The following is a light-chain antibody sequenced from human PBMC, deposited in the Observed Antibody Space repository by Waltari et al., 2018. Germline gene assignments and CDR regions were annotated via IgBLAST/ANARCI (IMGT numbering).Light chain of an antibody. Sequence: QSVLTQPPSASGTPGQRVTISCSGSSSNIGSNYVYWYQQPPGTAPKLLIYRNNQRPSGVPDLFSGSKSGTSASLAISGLRSEDEADYYCAAWDDSLSGRVFGTGTKVTVL. J-gene: IGLJ1*01. CDR3: AAWDDSLSGRV. CDR1: SSNIGSNY. CDR2: RNN. V-gene: IGLV1-47*01.